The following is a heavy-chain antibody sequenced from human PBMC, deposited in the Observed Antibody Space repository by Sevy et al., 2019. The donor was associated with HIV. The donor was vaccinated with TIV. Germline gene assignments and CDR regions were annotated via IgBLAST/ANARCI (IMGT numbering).Heavy chain of an antibody. D-gene: IGHD3-22*01. CDR1: GFTFSSYA. Sequence: GGSLRLSCAASGFTFSSYAMHWVRQAPGKGLEWVAVISYDGSNKYYADSVKGRFTISRENSKNTLYLQMNSLRAEDTAVYYCARDPTRMIVVVITHFDYWGQGTLVTVSS. CDR2: ISYDGSNK. CDR3: ARDPTRMIVVVITHFDY. V-gene: IGHV3-30-3*01. J-gene: IGHJ4*02.